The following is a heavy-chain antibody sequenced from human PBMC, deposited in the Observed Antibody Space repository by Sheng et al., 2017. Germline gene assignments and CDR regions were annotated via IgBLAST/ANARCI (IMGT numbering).Heavy chain of an antibody. D-gene: IGHD1-1*01. CDR1: GYTFNDYD. J-gene: IGHJ4*02. V-gene: IGHV1-8*03. CDR3: ARGRHWNPDY. CDR2: INPKNDNA. Sequence: QVQLVQSGAEVKKPGASVTVSCRASGYTFNDYDINWVRQAAGQGLEWVGWINPKNDNAGFAQKFQDRFTITRDTSMSTVYLELNSLISEDTAMYYCARGRHWNPDYWGQGTLVTGLL.